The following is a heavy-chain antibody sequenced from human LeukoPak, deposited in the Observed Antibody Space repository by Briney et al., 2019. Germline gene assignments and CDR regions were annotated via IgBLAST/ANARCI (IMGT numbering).Heavy chain of an antibody. CDR3: ARAGQWLVLDFDY. CDR2: INAGNGNT. V-gene: IGHV1-3*01. Sequence: ASVKVSCKASGYTFTYRYLHWVRQAPGQRLEWMGWINAGNGNTKYSQKFQGRVTITRDTSASTAYMELSSLRSEDTAVYYCARAGQWLVLDFDYWGQGTLVTVSS. J-gene: IGHJ4*02. D-gene: IGHD6-19*01. CDR1: GYTFTYRY.